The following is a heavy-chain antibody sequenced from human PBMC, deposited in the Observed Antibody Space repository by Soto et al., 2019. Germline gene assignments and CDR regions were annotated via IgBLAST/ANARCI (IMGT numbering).Heavy chain of an antibody. CDR2: INPNGGGT. CDR1: EYTFTGYY. V-gene: IGHV1-2*02. CDR3: ATSTDWSPLLDY. J-gene: IGHJ4*02. Sequence: ASVKVSCKASEYTFTGYYLHWVRQAPGQGLEWMGWINPNGGGTIYAQKFQGRLTMTRDTSITTVYMELSRLRSDDTAFYYCATSTDWSPLLDYWGQGTLVTVSS. D-gene: IGHD3-9*01.